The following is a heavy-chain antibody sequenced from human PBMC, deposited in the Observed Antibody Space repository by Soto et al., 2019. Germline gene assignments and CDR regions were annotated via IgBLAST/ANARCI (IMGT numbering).Heavy chain of an antibody. V-gene: IGHV1-3*01. J-gene: IGHJ4*02. CDR3: ARDFFFDWLLFDY. Sequence: ASVKVSCTASGYTFTSYAMHWVRLAPGQRLEWMGWINAGNGNPKYSQKFQGRVTITRDTSASTAYMELSSLRSEDTAVYYCARDFFFDWLLFDYWGQGTLVTVSS. D-gene: IGHD3-9*01. CDR1: GYTFTSYA. CDR2: INAGNGNP.